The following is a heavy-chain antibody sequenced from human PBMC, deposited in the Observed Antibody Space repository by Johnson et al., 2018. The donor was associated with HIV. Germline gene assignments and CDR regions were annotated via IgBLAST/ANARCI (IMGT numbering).Heavy chain of an antibody. D-gene: IGHD6-6*01. V-gene: IGHV3-73*02. Sequence: VQLVESGGGLVQPGGSLKLSCAASGFTFSGSAMHWVRQASGKGLEWVGRIRSKANIYATAYAASVKGRFTIPRDDSKNTAYLQMNSLKTEDTAVYYCARDRGIAARPFRYAFDIWGQGTMVTVSS. J-gene: IGHJ3*02. CDR2: IRSKANIYAT. CDR1: GFTFSGSA. CDR3: ARDRGIAARPFRYAFDI.